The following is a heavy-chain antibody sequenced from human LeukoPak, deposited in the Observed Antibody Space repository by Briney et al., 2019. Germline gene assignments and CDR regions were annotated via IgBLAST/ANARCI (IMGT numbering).Heavy chain of an antibody. CDR3: ATSVRYSDWSFFRLAY. Sequence: GASVKVSCKASGYTFTGYYMHWVRQAPGQGLEWMGWINPNSGGTNYAQKFQGRVTMTRDTSISTAYMELRSLRSDDTAVYYCATSVRYSDWSFFRLAYWGQGTQVTVSS. V-gene: IGHV1-2*02. J-gene: IGHJ4*02. CDR1: GYTFTGYY. D-gene: IGHD3-9*01. CDR2: INPNSGGT.